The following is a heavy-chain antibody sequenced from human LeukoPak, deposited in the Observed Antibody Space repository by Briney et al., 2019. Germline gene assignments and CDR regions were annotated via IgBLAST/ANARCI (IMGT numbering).Heavy chain of an antibody. CDR2: IYTSGST. D-gene: IGHD3-3*01. CDR1: GGSISSGSYY. Sequence: SETLSLTCTVSGGSISSGSYYWSWIRQPAGKGLEWIGRIYTSGSTNYNPSLKSRVTISVDTSKNQFSLKLSSVTAADTAVYYCARFGSAFGGPNDFWTAYWGQGTLVTVSS. V-gene: IGHV4-61*02. CDR3: ARFGSAFGGPNDFWTAY. J-gene: IGHJ4*02.